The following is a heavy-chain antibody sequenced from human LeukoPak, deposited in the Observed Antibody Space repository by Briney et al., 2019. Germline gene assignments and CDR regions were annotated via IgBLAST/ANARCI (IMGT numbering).Heavy chain of an antibody. V-gene: IGHV3-23*01. Sequence: GGSLRLSCAASGFIFNNYAMNWVRQAPGKGLEWVSVISGSGGTTYYADSVKGRFTISRDNSKNTLYLQMNSLRAEDTAVYYCAKAPRWELRQIDYWGQGTLVTVSS. CDR1: GFIFNNYA. CDR2: ISGSGGTT. D-gene: IGHD1-26*01. J-gene: IGHJ4*02. CDR3: AKAPRWELRQIDY.